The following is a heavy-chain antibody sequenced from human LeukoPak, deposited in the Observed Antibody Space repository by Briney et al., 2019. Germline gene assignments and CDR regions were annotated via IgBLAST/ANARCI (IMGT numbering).Heavy chain of an antibody. J-gene: IGHJ5*02. Sequence: QAGGSLRLSCAASGFTFSNYWMHWVRQDPLKGLVWVSRINSDGGSTGYADSVKGRFTISRDNAKNTLYLQMNSLKTEDTAMYYCTTDSYVTPRTRVFNWFDPWGQGTLVTVSS. CDR1: GFTFSNYW. CDR2: INSDGGST. D-gene: IGHD4-23*01. V-gene: IGHV3-74*01. CDR3: TTDSYVTPRTRVFNWFDP.